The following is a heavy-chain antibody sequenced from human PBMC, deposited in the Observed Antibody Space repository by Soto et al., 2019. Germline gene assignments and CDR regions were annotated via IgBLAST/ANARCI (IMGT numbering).Heavy chain of an antibody. CDR2: INHSGSI. CDR3: GTFVGETTEIRGSPRDS. J-gene: IGHJ5*01. V-gene: IGHV4-34*01. Sequence: QVQLQQWGAGLLKPSETLSLTCAVYGGSFSDYHWSWIRQPPGKGLEWIGEINHSGSINYNPSLTSRVTITGDTSRNQFSLNLGSVTAADTAVYYCGTFVGETTEIRGSPRDSWGQGTLVTVSS. D-gene: IGHD3-10*01. CDR1: GGSFSDYH.